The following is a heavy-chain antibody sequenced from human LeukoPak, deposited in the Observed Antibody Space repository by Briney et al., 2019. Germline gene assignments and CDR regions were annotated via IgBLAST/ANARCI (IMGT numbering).Heavy chain of an antibody. CDR3: ARGVSWLPPDAFDI. V-gene: IGHV3-21*01. D-gene: IGHD6-13*01. CDR2: ISTGSSYI. Sequence: GGSLRLSCAASGFTFSSYSMNWVRQAPGKGLEWVSSISTGSSYIYYADSVKGRFTISRDNAKNSLYLQMNSLRAEDTAVYYCARGVSWLPPDAFDIWGQGTMVTVSS. J-gene: IGHJ3*02. CDR1: GFTFSSYS.